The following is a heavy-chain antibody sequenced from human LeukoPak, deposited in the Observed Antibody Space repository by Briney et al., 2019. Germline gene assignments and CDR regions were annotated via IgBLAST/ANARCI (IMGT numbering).Heavy chain of an antibody. CDR2: IYHSGST. D-gene: IGHD4-17*01. V-gene: IGHV4-30-2*01. Sequence: SETLSLTCAVSGGSISSGGYSWSWIRQPPGKGLEWIGYIYHSGSTYYNPSLKSRVTISVDRSKDQFSLKLSSVTAADTAVYYCAIMTTVTTGYFQHWGQGTLVTVSS. J-gene: IGHJ1*01. CDR3: AIMTTVTTGYFQH. CDR1: GGSISSGGYS.